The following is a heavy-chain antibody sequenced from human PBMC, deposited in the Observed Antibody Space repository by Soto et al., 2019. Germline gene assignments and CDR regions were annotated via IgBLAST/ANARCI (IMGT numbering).Heavy chain of an antibody. D-gene: IGHD1-20*01. CDR1: GFTFSNSW. Sequence: GGSLRLSCAASGFTFSNSWMHWVRQAPGKGPVWVSRINSGGGTYYADSVRGRFTISRDSSKSTMFLQMNSLRAEDTAVYYCTKRYPYYYEYWGQGTLVTVSS. J-gene: IGHJ4*02. CDR2: INSGGGT. CDR3: TKRYPYYYEY. V-gene: IGHV3-53*01.